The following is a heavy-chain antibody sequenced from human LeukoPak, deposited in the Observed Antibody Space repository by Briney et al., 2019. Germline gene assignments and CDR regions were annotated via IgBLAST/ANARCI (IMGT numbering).Heavy chain of an antibody. Sequence: GGSLRLSCAASGFTFSSYGMHWVRQAPGKGLEWVAVIWYDGSNKYYADSVKGRFTISRDNSKNTLYLQMNSLRAEDTAVYYCAREGVVPAVTVFDYWGQGTLVTVSS. J-gene: IGHJ4*02. V-gene: IGHV3-33*01. CDR1: GFTFSSYG. D-gene: IGHD2-2*01. CDR3: AREGVVPAVTVFDY. CDR2: IWYDGSNK.